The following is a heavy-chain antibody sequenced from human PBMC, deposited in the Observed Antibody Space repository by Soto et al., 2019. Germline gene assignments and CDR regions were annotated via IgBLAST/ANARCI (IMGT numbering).Heavy chain of an antibody. J-gene: IGHJ6*02. CDR1: GYSINNIIY. CDR2: LSQSGGT. D-gene: IGHD3-10*01. CDR3: AAETLPGSRFYGMDV. V-gene: IGHV4-38-2*01. Sequence: SDTLSLTCDVSGYSINNIIYWGWVRRPPGKGLEWIGSLSQSGGTYRNPSLRSRDTISVDRSKNHFSLQLRSVTAADTAVYYCAAETLPGSRFYGMDVWGPGTTVTVSS.